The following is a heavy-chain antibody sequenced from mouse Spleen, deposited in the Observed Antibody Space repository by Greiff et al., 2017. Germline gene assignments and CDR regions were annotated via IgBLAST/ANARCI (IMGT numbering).Heavy chain of an antibody. CDR3: TGSYYDGSYGDY. J-gene: IGHJ2*01. CDR2: IRLKSDNYAT. CDR1: GFTFSNYW. Sequence: DVMLVESGGGLVQPGGSMKLSCVASGFTFSNYWMNWVRQSPEKGLEWVAQIRLKSDNYATHYAESVKGRFTISRDDSKSSVYLQMNNLRAEDTGIYYCTGSYYDGSYGDYWGQGTTLTVSS. V-gene: IGHV6-3*01. D-gene: IGHD1-1*01.